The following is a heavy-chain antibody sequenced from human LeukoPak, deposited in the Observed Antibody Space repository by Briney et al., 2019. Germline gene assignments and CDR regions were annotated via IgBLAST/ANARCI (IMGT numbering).Heavy chain of an antibody. V-gene: IGHV3-30*02. CDR2: IRFDGSYN. J-gene: IGHJ6*04. CDR1: GFTFSSYG. D-gene: IGHD3-10*02. Sequence: GGSLRLSCAASGFTFSSYGMHWVRQAPGKGLEWVAFIRFDGSYNSYSDSVKGRFTISRDNAKNSLYLQMNSLRAEDTAVYYCAELGITMIGGVWGKGTTVTISS. CDR3: AELGITMIGGV.